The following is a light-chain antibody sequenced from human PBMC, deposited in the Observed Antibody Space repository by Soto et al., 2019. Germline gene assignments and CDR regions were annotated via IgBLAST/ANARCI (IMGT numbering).Light chain of an antibody. CDR2: GAS. CDR3: QQYGGSPYT. Sequence: EIVLTQSPGTLSLSPGERATLSCRASQSVRSNYLAWNQQKRDQAPMLLIYGASSRATGIPDSFSGTGSGTDFPLTLNRLEPAVFAGYYRQQYGGSPYTFGQGTKLEIK. CDR1: QSVRSNY. V-gene: IGKV3-20*01. J-gene: IGKJ2*01.